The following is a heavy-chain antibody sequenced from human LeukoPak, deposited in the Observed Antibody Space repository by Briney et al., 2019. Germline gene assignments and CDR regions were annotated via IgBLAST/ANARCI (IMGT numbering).Heavy chain of an antibody. Sequence: GGSLRLSCAASGFTFSSYWMNWARQAPGKGLEWVASINHNGNVNYYVDYVKGRFTISRDNAKNSLYLQMSNLRAEDTAVYFCARGGGLDVWGQGATVTVSS. CDR1: GFTFSSYW. J-gene: IGHJ6*02. V-gene: IGHV3-7*03. D-gene: IGHD3-16*01. CDR2: INHNGNVN. CDR3: ARGGGLDV.